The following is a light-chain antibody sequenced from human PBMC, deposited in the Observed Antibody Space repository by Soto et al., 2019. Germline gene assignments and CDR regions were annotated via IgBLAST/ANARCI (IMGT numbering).Light chain of an antibody. J-gene: IGKJ4*01. CDR2: GAS. CDR3: YQYGTSHLN. CDR1: QTISGTS. Sequence: EIVLAQSPGIVSLSPGERATLSCRASQTISGTSLAWYQQKPGQAPRLLIYGASSRATGIPDRFTGSGSATDFTLTISRLEPEDFGIYYCYQYGTSHLNFGGGTKADI. V-gene: IGKV3-20*01.